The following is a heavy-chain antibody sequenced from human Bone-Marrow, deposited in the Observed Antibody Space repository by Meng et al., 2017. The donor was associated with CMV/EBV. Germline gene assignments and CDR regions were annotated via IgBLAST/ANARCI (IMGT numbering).Heavy chain of an antibody. J-gene: IGHJ4*02. CDR2: ISWNSGSI. Sequence: SLKISCAASGFTFDDYAMHWVRQAPGKGLEWVSGISWNSGSIGYADSVKGRFTISRDNAKNSLYLQMNSLRAEDMALYYCAKADNPRIAVDHFDYWGQGTLVTVSS. CDR1: GFTFDDYA. CDR3: AKADNPRIAVDHFDY. V-gene: IGHV3-9*03. D-gene: IGHD6-19*01.